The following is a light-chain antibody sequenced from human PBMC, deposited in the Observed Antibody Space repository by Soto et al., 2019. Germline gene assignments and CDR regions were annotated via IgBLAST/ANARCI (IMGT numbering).Light chain of an antibody. Sequence: EIVMTQSPGTLSLSPGERAILSCRASQRVRSTYLAWYQQKPGQAPRLLIYGTSSRATGIPDRFSGSGSETDFTLTISRLEPEDFAVYYCQQYGSSPITFGQGTRLEIK. CDR2: GTS. V-gene: IGKV3-20*01. J-gene: IGKJ5*01. CDR1: QRVRSTY. CDR3: QQYGSSPIT.